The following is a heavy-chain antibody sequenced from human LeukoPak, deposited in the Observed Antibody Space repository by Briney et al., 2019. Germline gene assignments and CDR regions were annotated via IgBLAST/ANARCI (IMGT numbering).Heavy chain of an antibody. CDR3: AKDYGTTATAVQLRAPYFDY. CDR2: IWYDGSNS. CDR1: GFTFSSTG. D-gene: IGHD4-11*01. J-gene: IGHJ4*02. V-gene: IGHV3-33*06. Sequence: GCSLRLSCAPSGFTFSSTGMHGVRQAPGKGLQGVGLIWYDGSNSVYADAVKGRFTISRDNAKNTVHLQMNNLRAEDTAVYYCAKDYGTTATAVQLRAPYFDYWGQGALVTVAS.